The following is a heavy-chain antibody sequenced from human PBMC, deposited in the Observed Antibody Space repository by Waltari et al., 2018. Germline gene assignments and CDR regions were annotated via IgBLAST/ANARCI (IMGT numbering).Heavy chain of an antibody. CDR2: IMPNCGTA. CDR3: ARVDDYGGNSEYYGMDV. CDR1: GGTFSSYA. D-gene: IGHD4-17*01. J-gene: IGHJ6*02. Sequence: QVQLVQSGAEVKKPGSSVKVSCKASGGTFSSYAISWVRQAPGQGLEWMGGIMPNCGTANCAQKFQGGVTITADESTSTAYMELSSLRSEDTAVYYCARVDDYGGNSEYYGMDVWGQGTTVTVSS. V-gene: IGHV1-69*01.